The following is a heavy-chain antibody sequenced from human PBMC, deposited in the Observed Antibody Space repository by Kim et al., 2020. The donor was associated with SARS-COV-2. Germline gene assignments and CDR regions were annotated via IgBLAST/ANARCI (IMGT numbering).Heavy chain of an antibody. CDR2: INPSGGST. CDR3: ARSFLLEMATSHAAFDI. J-gene: IGHJ3*02. V-gene: IGHV1-46*01. CDR1: GYTFTSYY. D-gene: IGHD5-12*01. Sequence: ASVKVSCKASGYTFTSYYMHWVRQAPGQGLEWMGIINPSGGSTSYAQKFQGRVTMTRDTSTSTVYMELSSLRSEDTAVYYCARSFLLEMATSHAAFDIWGQGTMVTVSS.